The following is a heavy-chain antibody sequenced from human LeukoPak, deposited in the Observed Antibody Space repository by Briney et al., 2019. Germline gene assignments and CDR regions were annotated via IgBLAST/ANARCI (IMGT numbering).Heavy chain of an antibody. D-gene: IGHD6-6*01. V-gene: IGHV4-59*08. Sequence: SETLSLTCSVSGGSVSNYYWSWIRQPPGKGLEWIGYVYYTGSTNYDPSLKSRVTMFEDKSKNQFSLRLYSVTVADTAVYYCARHFAYSSSSYFDYWGQGSLVTVSS. J-gene: IGHJ4*02. CDR3: ARHFAYSSSSYFDY. CDR1: GGSVSNYY. CDR2: VYYTGST.